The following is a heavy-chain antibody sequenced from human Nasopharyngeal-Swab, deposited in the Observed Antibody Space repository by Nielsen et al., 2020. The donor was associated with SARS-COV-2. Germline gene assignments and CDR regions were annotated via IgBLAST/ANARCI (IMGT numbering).Heavy chain of an antibody. D-gene: IGHD2-2*01. CDR2: INPNSGGT. Sequence: WVRQAPGQGLEWMGWINPNSGGTNYAQKFQGWVTMTRDTSISTAYMELSRPRSDDTAVYYCARAAKGYCSSTSCYSIPEYYYYYMDVWGKGTTVTVSS. V-gene: IGHV1-2*04. CDR3: ARAAKGYCSSTSCYSIPEYYYYYMDV. J-gene: IGHJ6*03.